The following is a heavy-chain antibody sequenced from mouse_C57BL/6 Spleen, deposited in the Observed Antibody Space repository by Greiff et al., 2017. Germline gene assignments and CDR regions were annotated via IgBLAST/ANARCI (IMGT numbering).Heavy chain of an antibody. J-gene: IGHJ4*01. D-gene: IGHD4-1*01. CDR3: ARFGNYAMDY. CDR1: GYTFTSYW. Sequence: QVQLQQPGAELVKPGASVKLSCKASGYTFTSYWMQWVKQRPGQGLEWIGEIDPSDSYTNYNQKFQGKATLTVDTSSSTAYMQLSSLTSEDSAVYYCARFGNYAMDYWGQGTSVTVSS. V-gene: IGHV1-50*01. CDR2: IDPSDSYT.